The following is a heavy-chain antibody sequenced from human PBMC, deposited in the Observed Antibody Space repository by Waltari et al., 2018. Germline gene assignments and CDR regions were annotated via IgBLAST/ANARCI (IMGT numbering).Heavy chain of an antibody. V-gene: IGHV4-59*11. J-gene: IGHJ4*02. CDR2: IYYSGST. CDR3: ARARDGYTFDY. Sequence: QVQLQESGPGLVKPSETLSLTCTVSGGSISSHYWSWIRQPPGKGLEWIGYIYYSGSTNYNPSLKSRVTISVDTSKNQFSRKLSSVTAADTAVYYCARARDGYTFDYWGQGTLVTVSS. CDR1: GGSISSHY. D-gene: IGHD2-2*02.